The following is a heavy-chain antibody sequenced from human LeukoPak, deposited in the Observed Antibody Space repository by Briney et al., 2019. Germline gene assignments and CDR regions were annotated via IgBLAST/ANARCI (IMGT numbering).Heavy chain of an antibody. CDR3: VKKTHPDSYGYYFDY. Sequence: GGSLRLSCAASGFTFSSYGMSWVRQAPGKGLEWVSAISGSGGSTYYADSVKGRFTISRDNSKNTLYLQMNSLRAEDTAVYYCVKKTHPDSYGYYFDYWGQGTLVTVSS. V-gene: IGHV3-23*01. CDR2: ISGSGGST. D-gene: IGHD5-18*01. J-gene: IGHJ4*02. CDR1: GFTFSSYG.